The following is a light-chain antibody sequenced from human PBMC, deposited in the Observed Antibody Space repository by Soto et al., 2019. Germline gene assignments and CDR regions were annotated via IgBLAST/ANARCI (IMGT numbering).Light chain of an antibody. Sequence: QPVLTQSPSASGTPGQRVSISCSGSTSNNGTNTVSWYQHVPGTAPKLLIYSNDQRPSAVPGRFSGSKSGTSASLAISVLLSEDEADYYCATWDDSLNVVFGGGTKVTVL. V-gene: IGLV1-44*01. J-gene: IGLJ2*01. CDR1: TSNNGTNT. CDR3: ATWDDSLNVV. CDR2: SND.